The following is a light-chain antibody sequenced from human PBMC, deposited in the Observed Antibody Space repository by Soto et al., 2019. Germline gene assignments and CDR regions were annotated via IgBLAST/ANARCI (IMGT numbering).Light chain of an antibody. V-gene: IGKV3-20*01. CDR1: QTISSY. Sequence: EIVLTQSPSTLSLSPGERATLSCRASQTISSYLAWYQQKPGKAPKLLIYDASTIDTGIPYRFSGSGSGTDFTLTFSRLEPEDFAVYYCQQYGSTPRTFGQGTKV. J-gene: IGKJ1*01. CDR3: QQYGSTPRT. CDR2: DAS.